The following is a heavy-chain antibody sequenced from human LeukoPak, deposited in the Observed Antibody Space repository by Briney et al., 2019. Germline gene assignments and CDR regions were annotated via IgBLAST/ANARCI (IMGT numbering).Heavy chain of an antibody. CDR1: GGSFSDFS. CDR3: ARGHGVAATYPSSGYYMDV. D-gene: IGHD2-15*01. J-gene: IGHJ6*03. Sequence: GASVKVSCKASGGSFSDFSIAWLRQAPGQGLEWMGWISAYNGNTNYAQKLQGRVTMTTDTSTCTAYMELRSLRSDDTAVYYCARGHGVAATYPSSGYYMDVWGKGTTVTVSS. CDR2: ISAYNGNT. V-gene: IGHV1-18*01.